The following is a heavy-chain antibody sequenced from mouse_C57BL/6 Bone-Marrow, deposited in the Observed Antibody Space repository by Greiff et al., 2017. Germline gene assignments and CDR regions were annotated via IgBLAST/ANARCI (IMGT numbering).Heavy chain of an antibody. V-gene: IGHV1-26*01. CDR2: INPNNGGT. CDR3: ERWGGQLKPWFAY. CDR1: GYTFTDYY. D-gene: IGHD3-2*02. J-gene: IGHJ3*01. Sequence: EVQLQQSGPELVKPGASVKISCKASGYTFTDYYMNWVKQSHGKSLEWIGDINPNNGGTSYNQKFKGKATLTVDKSSSTAYMELRSLTSEDSAVYYCERWGGQLKPWFAYWGQGTLVTVSA.